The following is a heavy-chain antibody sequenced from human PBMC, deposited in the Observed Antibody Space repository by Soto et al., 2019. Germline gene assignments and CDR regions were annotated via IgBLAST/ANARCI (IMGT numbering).Heavy chain of an antibody. CDR1: GGSLSTPGSS. CDR2: VYYNGNT. Sequence: SVTLSLTCTASGGSLSTPGSSCPSIRQPPGKAPEWIGYVYYNGNTYPKPSLKSRVTISLDGAKNQFSLKMTSVTAADTGLYYCAARPYYYYGLDIWGQGTTVTVSS. J-gene: IGHJ6*02. CDR3: AARPYYYYGLDI. V-gene: IGHV4-30-2*01.